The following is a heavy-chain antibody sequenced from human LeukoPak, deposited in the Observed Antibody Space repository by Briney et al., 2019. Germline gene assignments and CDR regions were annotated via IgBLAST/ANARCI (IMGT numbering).Heavy chain of an antibody. J-gene: IGHJ1*01. V-gene: IGHV3-23*01. CDR2: ITTAGGST. Sequence: PGESLRLSCAASRFTFNNYAMSWVRQAPERGLEWVSTITTAGGSTLYAESVRGRFTISRDNSKNTLYLQMNSLRVEDTAVYYCAKGWGNLHHWGQGTLVTVSS. CDR1: RFTFNNYA. D-gene: IGHD3-16*01. CDR3: AKGWGNLHH.